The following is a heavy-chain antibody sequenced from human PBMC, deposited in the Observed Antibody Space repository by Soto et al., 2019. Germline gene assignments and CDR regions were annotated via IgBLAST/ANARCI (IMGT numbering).Heavy chain of an antibody. J-gene: IGHJ5*02. CDR2: IIPISGTA. CDR3: ARVYCSGGSCANWFDP. Sequence: ASVKVPCKASGCTFSSYAISWVRQAPGQGLEWMGGIIPISGTANYAQKFQGRVTITADESTSTAYMELSSLRSEDTAVYYCARVYCSGGSCANWFDPWGQGTLVTVSS. D-gene: IGHD2-15*01. V-gene: IGHV1-69*13. CDR1: GCTFSSYA.